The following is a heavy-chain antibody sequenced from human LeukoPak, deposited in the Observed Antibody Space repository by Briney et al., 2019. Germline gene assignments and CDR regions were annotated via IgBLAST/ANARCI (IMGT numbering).Heavy chain of an antibody. CDR3: ASSYDILTGYYPMQDYYYYYYMDV. J-gene: IGHJ6*03. CDR1: GYTFTGYY. V-gene: IGHV1-2*02. D-gene: IGHD3-9*01. Sequence: ASVKVSCKASGYTFTGYYMHWVRQAPGQGLEWMGWINPNSGGTNYAQKFQGRVTITADESTSTAYMELSSLRSEDTAVYYCASSYDILTGYYPMQDYYYYYYMDVWGKGTTVTISS. CDR2: INPNSGGT.